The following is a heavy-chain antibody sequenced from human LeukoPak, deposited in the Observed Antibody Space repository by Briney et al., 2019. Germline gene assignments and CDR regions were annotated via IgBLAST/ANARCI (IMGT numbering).Heavy chain of an antibody. J-gene: IGHJ4*02. CDR1: GFNLSDYY. Sequence: GGSLSLSCAASGFNLSDYYMSWIRQAPGKGLEWVSYISSSGFSTYYAGSVKGRFTISRDNARNSLYLQMNSLAPEDTALYYCARGKRRFDYWGQGTLVSVSS. CDR2: ISSSGFST. V-gene: IGHV3-11*01. CDR3: ARGKRRFDY.